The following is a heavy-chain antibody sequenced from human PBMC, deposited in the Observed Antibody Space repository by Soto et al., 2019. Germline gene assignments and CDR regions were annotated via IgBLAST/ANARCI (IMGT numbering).Heavy chain of an antibody. D-gene: IGHD2-8*01. CDR2: ISGSGGST. CDR1: GFTFSNYA. Sequence: PGGSLRLSCAASGFTFSNYAMTWVRQAPGKGLEWVSVISGSGGSTYYADSVKGRFTISRDTSKNTLYLQMNSLRVEDTAVYYCARELMTTLAFDIWGQGTMVTVSS. J-gene: IGHJ3*02. V-gene: IGHV3-23*01. CDR3: ARELMTTLAFDI.